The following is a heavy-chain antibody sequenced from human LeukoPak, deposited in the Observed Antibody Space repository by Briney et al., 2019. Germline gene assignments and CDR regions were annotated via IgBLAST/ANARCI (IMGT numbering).Heavy chain of an antibody. J-gene: IGHJ4*02. CDR2: IYHSGST. CDR1: GYSISSGYY. D-gene: IGHD2-15*01. CDR3: ARQNQGYCSGGSCSDFDY. V-gene: IGHV4-38-2*01. Sequence: SETLSLTCAVSGYSISSGYYWGWIRPPPGKGLEWIGSIYHSGSTYYNPSLKSRVTISVDTSKNQLSLKLSSVTAADTAVYYCARQNQGYCSGGSCSDFDYWGQGTLVTVSS.